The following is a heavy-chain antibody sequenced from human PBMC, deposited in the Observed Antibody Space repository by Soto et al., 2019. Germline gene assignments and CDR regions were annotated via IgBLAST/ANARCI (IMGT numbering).Heavy chain of an antibody. CDR2: INHLETT. D-gene: IGHD3-10*01. CDR3: ARGGGFDSFDY. Sequence: LSLTCTVSGASITYGAYSWSWIRQTPGKGLEWIGYINHLETTFYNPSFESRLTLSIDRTKNQFSLNLKSMSAADRAVYYCARGGGFDSFDYCGQGILVTVSS. V-gene: IGHV4-30-2*01. CDR1: GASITYGAYS. J-gene: IGHJ4*02.